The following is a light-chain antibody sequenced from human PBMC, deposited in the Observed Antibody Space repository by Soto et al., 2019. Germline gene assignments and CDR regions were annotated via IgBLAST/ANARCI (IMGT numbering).Light chain of an antibody. Sequence: QSALPQPVSVSGSPGQSMTISCTGSSXDVGGYHYVSWYQQHPGKAPKLIIYQVSHRPSGVSDRFSGSKSGNTASLTISGLQGEDEATYYCSSLTSTHTYVFGTGTKVTVL. CDR2: QVS. V-gene: IGLV2-14*03. CDR3: SSLTSTHTYV. CDR1: SXDVGGYHY. J-gene: IGLJ1*01.